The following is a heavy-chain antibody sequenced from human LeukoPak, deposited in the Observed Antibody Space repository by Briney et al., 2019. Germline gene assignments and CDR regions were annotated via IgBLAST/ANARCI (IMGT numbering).Heavy chain of an antibody. D-gene: IGHD3-10*01. J-gene: IGHJ4*02. V-gene: IGHV3-15*01. Sequence: KSGGSLRLSCAASGFIVSSNYMSWVRQAPGKGLEWVGRIKSKTDGGTTDYAAPVKGRFTISRDDSKNTLYLQMNSLKTEDTAVYYCTTGASVRGVIPIDYWGQGTLVTVSS. CDR2: IKSKTDGGTT. CDR3: TTGASVRGVIPIDY. CDR1: GFIVSSNY.